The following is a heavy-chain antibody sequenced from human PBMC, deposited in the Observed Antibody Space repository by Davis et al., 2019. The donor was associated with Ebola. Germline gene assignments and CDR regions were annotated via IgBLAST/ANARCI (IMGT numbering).Heavy chain of an antibody. CDR2: IIPMFGRA. D-gene: IGHD1-1*01. J-gene: IGHJ4*02. CDR1: GGTFSNNA. CDR3: ARAQFPTTSDH. V-gene: IGHV1-69*13. Sequence: SVKVSCKASGGTFSNNAITWVRQAPGQGLEWMGGIIPMFGRANYAQKFQGRLTISAVESTSTAYMEVGILRSDDTAVYYCARAQFPTTSDHWGQGTLVTVSS.